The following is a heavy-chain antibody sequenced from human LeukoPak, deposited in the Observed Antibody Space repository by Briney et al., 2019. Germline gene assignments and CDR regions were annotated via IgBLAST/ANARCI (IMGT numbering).Heavy chain of an antibody. J-gene: IGHJ4*02. D-gene: IGHD3-22*01. Sequence: GGSLRLSCAASGFTFSSYAMTWVRQAPGKGLEWVSTISGSGGSTYYADSVKGRFTISRDNSKNTLYLQMNSLRAEDTAVYYCAKQRDSSGFFFDYWGQRTLVTVSS. V-gene: IGHV3-23*01. CDR2: ISGSGGST. CDR1: GFTFSSYA. CDR3: AKQRDSSGFFFDY.